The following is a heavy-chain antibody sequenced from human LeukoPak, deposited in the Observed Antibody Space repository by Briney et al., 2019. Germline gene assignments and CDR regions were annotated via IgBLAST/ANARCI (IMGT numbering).Heavy chain of an antibody. CDR1: GYTFTEYY. CDR2: VTLSTGDI. CDR3: ARYIAPSGSWWFDS. D-gene: IGHD6-13*01. J-gene: IGHJ5*01. V-gene: IGHV1-2*02. Sequence: ASVKVSCKAPGYTFTEYYLHWLRQAPGQGLEWMGWVTLSTGDIYYAQNFQGRVTMTRDTSISTAYMQLGSLKSDDTAVYYCARYIAPSGSWWFDSWGQGTLVTVSS.